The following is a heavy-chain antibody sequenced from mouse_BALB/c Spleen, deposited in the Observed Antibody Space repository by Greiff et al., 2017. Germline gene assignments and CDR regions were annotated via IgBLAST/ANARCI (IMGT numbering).Heavy chain of an antibody. CDR3: TREVMRYYAMDY. J-gene: IGHJ4*01. CDR1: GYTFTSYW. Sequence: VQLQQSGTVLARPGASVKMSCKASGYTFTSYWMHWVKQRPGQGLEWIGAIYPGNSDTSYNQKFKGKAKLTAVTSTSTAYMELSSLTNEDSAVYYCTREVMRYYAMDYWGQGTSVTVSS. D-gene: IGHD2-2*01. CDR2: IYPGNSDT. V-gene: IGHV1-5*01.